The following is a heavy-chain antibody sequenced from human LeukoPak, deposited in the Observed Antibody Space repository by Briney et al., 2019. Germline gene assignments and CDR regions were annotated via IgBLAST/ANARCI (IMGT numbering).Heavy chain of an antibody. J-gene: IGHJ3*02. V-gene: IGHV4-59*01. CDR1: GGSISSYY. CDR3: ARGRDGYHEVVEAFDI. CDR2: IYYSGST. D-gene: IGHD5-24*01. Sequence: SETLSLTCTVSGGSISSYYWSSIRQPPGKGLEWIGYIYYSGSTNYNPSLKSRVTISVDKSKNQFSLKLSSVAAADTAVYYCARGRDGYHEVVEAFDIWGQGTMVTVSS.